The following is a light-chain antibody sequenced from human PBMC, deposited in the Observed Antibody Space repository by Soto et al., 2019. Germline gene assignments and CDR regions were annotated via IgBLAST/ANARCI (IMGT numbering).Light chain of an antibody. CDR1: SSDVGGYNY. CDR2: DVS. Sequence: QSALTQPASVSGSPGQSITISCTGTSSDVGGYNYVSWYQQHPGKAPKLMIYDVSNRPSGVSNRFSGSKSGNTASLTISGLQAEDEADYCCSSNSSSSTLDVFGTGTKVTVL. V-gene: IGLV2-14*01. CDR3: SSNSSSSTLDV. J-gene: IGLJ1*01.